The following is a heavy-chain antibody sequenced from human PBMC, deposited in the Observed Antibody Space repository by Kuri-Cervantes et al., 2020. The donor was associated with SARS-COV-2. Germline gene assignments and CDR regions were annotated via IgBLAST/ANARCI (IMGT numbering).Heavy chain of an antibody. J-gene: IGHJ4*02. CDR2: FDPSDSYT. Sequence: GESFKTSCKGSGYSFSTSWLHWVRQMPGKGLEWMRRFDPSDSYTDYRPSLQGHVTISVDRSINTAYMQWSDLKSSDTAVNFCARCAGFALDVWGQGTLVTVSS. CDR1: GYSFSTSW. D-gene: IGHD5-12*01. V-gene: IGHV5-10-1*01. CDR3: ARCAGFALDV.